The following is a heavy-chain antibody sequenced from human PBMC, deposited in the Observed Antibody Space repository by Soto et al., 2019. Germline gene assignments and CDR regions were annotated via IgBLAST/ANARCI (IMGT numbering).Heavy chain of an antibody. Sequence: PSQTLSLTCVISGDSVSSNLASWSWIRQSPSRGLEWLGRAYYRSKWYSYYAQSVKSRITINPDTSKNQFSLKLSSVTAADTAVYYCARDLHYYDSSGYYYWFDPWGQGTLVTVSS. CDR3: ARDLHYYDSSGYYYWFDP. V-gene: IGHV6-1*01. D-gene: IGHD3-22*01. CDR1: GDSVSSNLAS. CDR2: AYYRSKWYS. J-gene: IGHJ5*02.